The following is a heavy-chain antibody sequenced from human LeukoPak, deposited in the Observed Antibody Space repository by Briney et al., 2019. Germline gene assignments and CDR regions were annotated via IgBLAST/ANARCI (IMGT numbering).Heavy chain of an antibody. CDR3: ARGYGSGSYYFVWRYGENNDFDY. D-gene: IGHD3-10*01. CDR1: GYTFTGYY. V-gene: IGHV1-2*02. CDR2: INPNSGGT. Sequence: GASVKVSCKASGYTFTGYYMHWVRQAPGQGLEWMGWINPNSGGTNYAQKFQGRVTMTRDTSISTAYMELSRLRSDDTAVYYCARGYGSGSYYFVWRYGENNDFDYWGQGTLVTVSS. J-gene: IGHJ4*02.